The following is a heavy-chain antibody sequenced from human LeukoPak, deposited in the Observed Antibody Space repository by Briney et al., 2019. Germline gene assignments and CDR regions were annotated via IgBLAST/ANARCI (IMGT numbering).Heavy chain of an antibody. D-gene: IGHD1-1*01. CDR2: ISGSGGST. CDR1: GFTFNSYA. V-gene: IGHV3-23*01. Sequence: PGGSLRLSCAASGFTFNSYAMSWVRQAPGKGLEWVSAISGSGGSTYYADSVKGRFTISRDNSKNTLYLQMNSLRAEDTAVYYCAKDSNWNDERRPSAFDYWGQGTLVTVSS. CDR3: AKDSNWNDERRPSAFDY. J-gene: IGHJ4*02.